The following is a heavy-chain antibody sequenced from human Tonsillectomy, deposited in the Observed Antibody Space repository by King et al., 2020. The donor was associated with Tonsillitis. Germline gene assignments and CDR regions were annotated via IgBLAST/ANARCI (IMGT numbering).Heavy chain of an antibody. CDR3: AKEWGFGSSSGGGSYYYGMDG. CDR1: GFTFSSFD. Sequence: VQLVESGGGLVQPGGSLRLSCAASGFTFSSFDMNWVRQAPGKGLEWVSGISGSGDITYYADSVKGRFTISRDSSPNTLGLHMNSLRVEDTAIYFCAKEWGFGSSSGGGSYYYGMDGWGQGTAVTVSS. V-gene: IGHV3-23*04. CDR2: ISGSGDIT. D-gene: IGHD3-10*01. J-gene: IGHJ6*02.